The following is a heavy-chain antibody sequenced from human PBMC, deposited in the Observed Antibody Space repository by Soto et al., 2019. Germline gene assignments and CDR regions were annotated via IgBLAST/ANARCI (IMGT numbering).Heavy chain of an antibody. CDR3: ARDRPYCTNGVCSGMDV. J-gene: IGHJ6*02. CDR2: IIPIFGTA. Sequence: GASVKVSCKASGGTFSSYAISWVRQAPGQGLEWMGGIIPIFGTANYAQKFQGRVTITADKSTSTAYMELSSLRSEDTAVYYCARDRPYCTNGVCSGMDVWGQGTTVTV. CDR1: GGTFSSYA. V-gene: IGHV1-69*06. D-gene: IGHD2-8*01.